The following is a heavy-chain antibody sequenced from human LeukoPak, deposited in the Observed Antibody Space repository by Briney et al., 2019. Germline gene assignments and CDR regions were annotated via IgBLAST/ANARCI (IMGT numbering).Heavy chain of an antibody. CDR3: AKDLLSEYSYGGRGAFDI. V-gene: IGHV3-30*04. D-gene: IGHD5-18*01. Sequence: PGGSLRLSCAASGFTFSSYAMHWVRQAPGKGLEWVAVISYDGSNKYYADSVKGRFTISRDNSKNTLYLQMNSLRAEDTAVYYCAKDLLSEYSYGGRGAFDIWGQGTMVTVSS. J-gene: IGHJ3*02. CDR1: GFTFSSYA. CDR2: ISYDGSNK.